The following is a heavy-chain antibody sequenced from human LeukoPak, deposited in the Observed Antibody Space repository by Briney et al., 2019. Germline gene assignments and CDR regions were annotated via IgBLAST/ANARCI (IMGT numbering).Heavy chain of an antibody. CDR1: GFTFSNYE. Sequence: GGSLRLSCEASGFTFSNYEMNWVRQAPGKGLEWVSYISSSGSTIYYADSVKGRFTISRDNAKNSLYLQMNSLRAEDTAVYYCAELGITMIGGVWGKGTTVTISS. V-gene: IGHV3-48*03. CDR3: AELGITMIGGV. D-gene: IGHD3-10*02. CDR2: ISSSGSTI. J-gene: IGHJ6*04.